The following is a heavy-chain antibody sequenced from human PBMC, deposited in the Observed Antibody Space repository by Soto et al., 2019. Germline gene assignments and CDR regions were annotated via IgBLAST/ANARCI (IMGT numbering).Heavy chain of an antibody. J-gene: IGHJ4*02. V-gene: IGHV3-23*01. CDR2: ISGSGGST. CDR3: AKTGQYCSGGSCYYYFDY. D-gene: IGHD2-15*01. CDR1: GFTFSSYA. Sequence: GGSLRLSCAASGFTFSSYAMSWVRQAPGKGLEWVSVISGSGGSTYYADSVKGRFTISRDNSKNTLYLQMNSLRAEDTAVYYCAKTGQYCSGGSCYYYFDYWGQGTLVTSPQ.